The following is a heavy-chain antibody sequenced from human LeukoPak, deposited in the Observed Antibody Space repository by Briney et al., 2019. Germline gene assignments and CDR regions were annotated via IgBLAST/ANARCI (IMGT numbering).Heavy chain of an antibody. J-gene: IGHJ4*02. CDR1: KFTFSNYG. V-gene: IGHV3-30*03. CDR2: ISYDGSNK. Sequence: PGRSLRLACAASKFTFSNYGMHWVRQAPGKGLEWVAVISYDGSNKYYADSVKGRFTISRDNSKNTLYLEMDSLTAEDTAVFYCVRGKIGDSGLDFDYWGQGTLVTVSS. D-gene: IGHD1-26*01. CDR3: VRGKIGDSGLDFDY.